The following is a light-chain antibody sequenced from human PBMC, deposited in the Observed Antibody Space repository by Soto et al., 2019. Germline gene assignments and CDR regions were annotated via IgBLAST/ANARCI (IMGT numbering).Light chain of an antibody. V-gene: IGKV3-20*01. CDR1: QTVNNNY. CDR2: GAS. CDR3: QQYGSSPLT. Sequence: ERVLTQSPGTLSLSPGERATLSCRASQTVNNNYLAWYQQIPGQAPRLLISGASGRATGTPDRFSGSASGTDFTLTISRLEPEDFAVYYCQQYGSSPLTFGGGTKV. J-gene: IGKJ4*01.